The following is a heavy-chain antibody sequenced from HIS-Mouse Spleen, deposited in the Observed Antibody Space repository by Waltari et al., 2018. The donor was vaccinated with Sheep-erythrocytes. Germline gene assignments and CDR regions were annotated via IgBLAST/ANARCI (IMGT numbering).Heavy chain of an antibody. V-gene: IGHV1-2*02. CDR3: ARGYYDFWSGSALGAFDI. CDR1: GYTFTGYY. Sequence: QVQLVQSGAEVKKPGASVKVSCKASGYTFTGYYMHWVRQPPGQGLEWMGWINPNSGGTNYAQKFQGRVTMTRDTSISTAYMELSRLRSDDTAVYYCARGYYDFWSGSALGAFDIWGQGTMVTVSS. CDR2: INPNSGGT. J-gene: IGHJ3*02. D-gene: IGHD3-3*01.